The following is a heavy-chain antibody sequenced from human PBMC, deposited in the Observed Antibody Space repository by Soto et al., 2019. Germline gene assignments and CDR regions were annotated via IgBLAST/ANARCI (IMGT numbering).Heavy chain of an antibody. Sequence: SETLSLTCTVSGDSISSRIYYWGWIRQPPGKGLEWIGNIYYSGTTHYNPSLESRVTISVDTSKNQFSLKLTSVTAADTAVYYCASRKAVAGTLEYYFDYWGQGTLVTVSS. CDR1: GDSISSRIYY. D-gene: IGHD6-19*01. V-gene: IGHV4-39*01. J-gene: IGHJ4*02. CDR3: ASRKAVAGTLEYYFDY. CDR2: IYYSGTT.